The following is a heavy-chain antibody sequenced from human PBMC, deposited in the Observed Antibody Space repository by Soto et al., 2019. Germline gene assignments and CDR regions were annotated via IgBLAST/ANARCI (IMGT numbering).Heavy chain of an antibody. CDR2: ISGSGGAT. CDR1: GFTFSSFA. J-gene: IGHJ4*02. D-gene: IGHD3-22*01. CDR3: AKDGPESSTYYDFDY. V-gene: IGHV3-23*01. Sequence: EVQLLESGGGLVQPGGSLRLSCAASGFTFSSFAMSWVRQAPGKGLEWVSGISGSGGATYYVDSVKGRFTISRDNSKNTLYLQMNTLSAEDTAVYFCAKDGPESSTYYDFDYWGQGTLVTVSS.